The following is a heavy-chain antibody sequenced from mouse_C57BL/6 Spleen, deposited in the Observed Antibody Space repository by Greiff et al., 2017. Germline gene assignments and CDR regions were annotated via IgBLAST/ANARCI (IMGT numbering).Heavy chain of an antibody. CDR2: IDPETGGT. V-gene: IGHV1-15*01. J-gene: IGHJ2*01. D-gene: IGHD1-1*01. CDR1: GYTFTDYE. CDR3: TGDYYGSLDY. Sequence: VKLMESGAELVRPGASVTLSCKASGYTFTDYEMHWVKQTPVHGLEWIGAIDPETGGTAYNQKFKGKAILTADKSSSTAYMGLRSLTSEDSAVYYCTGDYYGSLDYWGQGTTLTVSS.